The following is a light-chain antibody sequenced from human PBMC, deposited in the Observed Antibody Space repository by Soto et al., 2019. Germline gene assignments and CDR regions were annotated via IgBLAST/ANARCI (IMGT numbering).Light chain of an antibody. Sequence: IVLPQSPCTLSLSPGERSTLSCISSQSVSSNHLAWYQQKPGQAPRLLIYGASSRATGIPDRFSGSGSGTDFTLTISRLEPEDFAVYYCQQYGSSSITFGQGTRLEI. CDR1: QSVSSNH. V-gene: IGKV3-20*01. CDR2: GAS. J-gene: IGKJ5*01. CDR3: QQYGSSSIT.